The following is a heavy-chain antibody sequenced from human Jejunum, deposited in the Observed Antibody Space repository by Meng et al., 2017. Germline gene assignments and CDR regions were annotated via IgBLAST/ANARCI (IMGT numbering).Heavy chain of an antibody. CDR2: IHQSGST. V-gene: IGHV4-34*01. D-gene: IGHD6-13*01. J-gene: IGHJ4*02. CDR3: ASLSSSWSGADY. Sequence: QVQLQQWGAGLLKPSGALSLTCAIYGGSFNNYYWSWIRQPPGEGLEWIGEIHQSGSTNYNPSLKSRVTISVDSSKNQFFLDLSSVTAADTAVYYCASLSSSWSGADYWGQGTLVTVSS. CDR1: GGSFNNYY.